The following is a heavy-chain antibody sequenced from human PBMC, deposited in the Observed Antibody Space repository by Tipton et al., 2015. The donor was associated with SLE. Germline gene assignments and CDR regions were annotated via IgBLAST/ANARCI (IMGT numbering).Heavy chain of an antibody. CDR2: IYYSGST. J-gene: IGHJ2*01. V-gene: IGHV4-39*07. CDR3: ARAGSGADYGDYSPNWYFEL. CDR1: GGSVSSGTYY. Sequence: TLSLTCTVSGGSVSSGTYYWGWIRQPPGKGLEWIGSIYYSGSTYYNPSLKSRVTISVDTSKNQFSLKLSSVTAADTAVYYCARAGSGADYGDYSPNWYFELWGRGTLVTVSS. D-gene: IGHD4-17*01.